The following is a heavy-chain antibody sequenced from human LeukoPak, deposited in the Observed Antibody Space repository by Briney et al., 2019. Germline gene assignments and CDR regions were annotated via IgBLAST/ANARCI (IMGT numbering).Heavy chain of an antibody. CDR1: RFTFSSYS. J-gene: IGHJ2*01. V-gene: IGHV3-21*01. CDR2: ISSSSSYI. D-gene: IGHD2-15*01. CDR3: AREWVGGYGSGGSCYLKNFEL. Sequence: GGSLRLSCAASRFTFSSYSMNWVCQAPGGGLGWVSSISSSSSYIFYADSVNGRFTISRDNAKTSMYLKMNSMRAEDTAVYYPAREWVGGYGSGGSCYLKNFELWGRGTLVTVSS.